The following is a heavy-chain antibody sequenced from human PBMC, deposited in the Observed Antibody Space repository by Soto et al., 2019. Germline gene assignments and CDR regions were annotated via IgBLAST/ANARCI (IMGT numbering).Heavy chain of an antibody. CDR3: ARGVTMVRGVIHTPYFDY. CDR1: GGSISSGGYY. Sequence: QVQLQESGPGLVKPSQTLSLTCTVSGGSISSGGYYWSWIRQHPGKGLEWIGYIYYSGSTYYNPSPKSRVTIAVDTSKNQFSLKLSSVTAADPAVYYCARGVTMVRGVIHTPYFDYWGQGTLVTVSS. V-gene: IGHV4-31*03. CDR2: IYYSGST. D-gene: IGHD3-10*01. J-gene: IGHJ4*02.